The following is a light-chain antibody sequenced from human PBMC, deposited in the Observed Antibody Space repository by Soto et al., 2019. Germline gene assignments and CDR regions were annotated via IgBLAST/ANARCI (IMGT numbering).Light chain of an antibody. V-gene: IGKV1-8*01. J-gene: IGKJ2*01. CDR2: AAS. CDR1: QGISSY. CDR3: QQYYSYPYT. Sequence: AIRMTQSPSSLSASTGDRVTITCRASQGISSYLAWYQQKPGKAPKLLIYAASTLQSGVPSRFSGSGSGTDFTLTISCLQTEDFATYYGQQYYSYPYTFGQGTQLEIK.